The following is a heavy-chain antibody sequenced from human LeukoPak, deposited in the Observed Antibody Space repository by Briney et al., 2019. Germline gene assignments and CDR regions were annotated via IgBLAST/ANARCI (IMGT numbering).Heavy chain of an antibody. D-gene: IGHD3-16*01. CDR3: ATYFWGRHFDY. Sequence: PSETLSLTCTVSGDSISSYFWSWIRQPPGKGLEWIGYIYYDGSTNYNPSLKSRVTISVDTSKKQFSLNLSSVTAADTAVYYCATYFWGRHFDYWGQGTLVTVSS. CDR1: GDSISSYF. J-gene: IGHJ4*02. V-gene: IGHV4-59*01. CDR2: IYYDGST.